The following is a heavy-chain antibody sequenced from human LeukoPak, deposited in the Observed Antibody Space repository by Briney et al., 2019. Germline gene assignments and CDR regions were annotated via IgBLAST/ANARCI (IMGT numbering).Heavy chain of an antibody. J-gene: IGHJ6*02. D-gene: IGHD3-22*01. CDR3: ARSYYYDSSGYYYYYGMDV. V-gene: IGHV3-23*01. Sequence: GGSLRLSCAASGFTFSSYAVSWVRQAPGKGLEWVSAISGSGGSTYYADSVKGRFTISRDNSKNTLYLQMNSLRAEDTAVYYCARSYYYDSSGYYYYYGMDVWGQGTTVTISS. CDR2: ISGSGGST. CDR1: GFTFSSYA.